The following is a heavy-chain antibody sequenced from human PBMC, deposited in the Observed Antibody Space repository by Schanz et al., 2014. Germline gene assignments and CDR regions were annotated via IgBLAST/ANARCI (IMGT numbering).Heavy chain of an antibody. V-gene: IGHV3-30*16. D-gene: IGHD1-7*01. CDR3: ARGGYQLHH. J-gene: IGHJ4*02. CDR1: GFTFSSHA. CDR2: ISHDGSKK. Sequence: QVQLVESGGGVVQPGRSLRLSCAASGFTFSSHAMHWVRQAPGKGLEWGAVISHDGSKKYYADSVKGRFTISRDNSRNALYLQMNSLRAEDTAVYYCARGGYQLHHWGQGTLVTVSS.